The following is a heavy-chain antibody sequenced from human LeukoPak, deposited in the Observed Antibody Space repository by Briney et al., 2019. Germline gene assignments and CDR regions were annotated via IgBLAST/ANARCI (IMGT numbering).Heavy chain of an antibody. J-gene: IGHJ4*02. CDR2: IYPGDSDT. CDR3: ARTMGTSTSSTLDY. D-gene: IGHD2-2*01. CDR1: GYSFTSYW. Sequence: GESLKISCKGSGYSFTSYWIGWVRQMPGKGLEWMGIIYPGDSDTRYSPSFQGQVTIPADKSITTAYLQWSSLKASDTAIYYCARTMGTSTSSTLDYWGQGTLVTVSS. V-gene: IGHV5-51*01.